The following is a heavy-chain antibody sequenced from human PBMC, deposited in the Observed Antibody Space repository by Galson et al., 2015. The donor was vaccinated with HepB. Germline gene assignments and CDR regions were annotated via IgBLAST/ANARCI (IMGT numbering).Heavy chain of an antibody. D-gene: IGHD5-24*01. Sequence: SVKVSCKASGYTFSSYAINWVRQAPGQGLEWMGWISVDDDNTNYAQRLQDRLTMSTDTSTNTAYMELRSLRSDDTAVYYCAREMTTNDGFDIWGQGTMVTVSP. V-gene: IGHV1-18*01. CDR3: AREMTTNDGFDI. J-gene: IGHJ3*02. CDR2: ISVDDDNT. CDR1: GYTFSSYA.